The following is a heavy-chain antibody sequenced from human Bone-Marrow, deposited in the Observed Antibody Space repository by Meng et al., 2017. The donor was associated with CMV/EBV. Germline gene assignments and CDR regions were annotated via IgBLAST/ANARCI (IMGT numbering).Heavy chain of an antibody. V-gene: IGHV4-39*07. CDR3: ARGYMAAAYGMDV. CDR1: GGSISSYY. D-gene: IGHD6-13*01. CDR2: IYYSGST. Sequence: SETLSLTCTVSGGSISSYYWSWIRQPPGKGLEWIGSIYYSGSTYYNPSLKSRVTISVDTSKNQFSLKLSSVTAADTAVYYCARGYMAAAYGMDVWGQGTTVTVSS. J-gene: IGHJ6*02.